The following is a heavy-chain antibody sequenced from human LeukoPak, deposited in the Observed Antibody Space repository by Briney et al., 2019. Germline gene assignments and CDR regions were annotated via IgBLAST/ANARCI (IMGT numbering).Heavy chain of an antibody. Sequence: PGGSLRLSCAASGFTFSSCSMNWVRQAPGKGLEWVSSISSSSSYMSYADSVKGRLTISRDNAKNSLYLQMNSLRAEDTAVYYCAREDRVLGIFDSWGQGTLVTVSS. J-gene: IGHJ4*02. CDR1: GFTFSSCS. D-gene: IGHD3-16*01. V-gene: IGHV3-21*01. CDR3: AREDRVLGIFDS. CDR2: ISSSSSYM.